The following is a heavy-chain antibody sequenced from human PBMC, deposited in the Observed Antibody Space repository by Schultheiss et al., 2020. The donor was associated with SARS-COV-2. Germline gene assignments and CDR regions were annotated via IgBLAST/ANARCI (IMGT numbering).Heavy chain of an antibody. V-gene: IGHV2-70*11. CDR3: ARSDSSGYYDY. Sequence: TLSLTCTVSGGSISSYYWSWIRQPPGKALEWLARIDWDDDKYYSTSLKTRLTISKDTSKNQVVLTMTNMDPVDTATYYCARSDSSGYYDYWGQGTLVTVSS. CDR2: IDWDDDK. J-gene: IGHJ4*02. CDR1: GGSISSYY. D-gene: IGHD3-22*01.